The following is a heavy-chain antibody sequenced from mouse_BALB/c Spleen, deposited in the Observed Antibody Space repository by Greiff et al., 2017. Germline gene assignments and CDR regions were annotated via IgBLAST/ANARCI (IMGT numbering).Heavy chain of an antibody. CDR2: IDPETGGT. D-gene: IGHD2-3*01. CDR1: GYTFTDYE. CDR3: TRFYDLYAMDY. J-gene: IGHJ4*01. Sequence: QVQLQQSGAELVRPGASVTLSCKASGYTFTDYEMHWVKQTPVHGLEWIGAIDPETGGTAYNQKFKGKATLTADKSSSTAYMELRSLTSEDSAVYYFTRFYDLYAMDYWGQGTSVTVSS. V-gene: IGHV1-15*01.